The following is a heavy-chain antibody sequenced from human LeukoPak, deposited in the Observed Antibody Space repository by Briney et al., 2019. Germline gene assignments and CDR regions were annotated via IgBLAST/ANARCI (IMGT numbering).Heavy chain of an antibody. Sequence: KPSETLSLTCTVSGGSISSYYWSWIRQPPGKGLEWIGYIYYSGSTNYNPSLKSRVTISVDTSKNQFSLKLSSVTAADTAVYYCARSAAAGTNWYYGMDVWGKGTTDTVSS. CDR3: ARSAAAGTNWYYGMDV. CDR2: IYYSGST. CDR1: GGSISSYY. J-gene: IGHJ6*04. V-gene: IGHV4-59*01. D-gene: IGHD6-13*01.